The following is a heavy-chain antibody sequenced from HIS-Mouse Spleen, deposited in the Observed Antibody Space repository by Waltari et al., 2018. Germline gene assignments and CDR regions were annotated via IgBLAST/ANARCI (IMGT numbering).Heavy chain of an antibody. CDR3: ARASIAAAGPNWFDP. V-gene: IGHV3-7*01. CDR1: GFTFSRYW. CDR2: IKQDGSEK. J-gene: IGHJ5*02. D-gene: IGHD6-13*01. Sequence: EVQLVESGGGLVQPGGSLRLSCAASGFTFSRYWMSWVRQAPGKGLEWVANIKQDGSEKYYVDSVKGRFTISRDNAKNSLYLQMNSLRAEDTAVYYCARASIAAAGPNWFDPWGQGTLVTVSS.